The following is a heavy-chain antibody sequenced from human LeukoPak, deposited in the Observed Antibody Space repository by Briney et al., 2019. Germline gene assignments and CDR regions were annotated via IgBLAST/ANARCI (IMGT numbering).Heavy chain of an antibody. CDR1: GFTFSDYG. CDR2: IKHDGSER. Sequence: GGSLRLSCAASGFTFSDYGMHWVRQAPGKGLEFVANIKHDGSERYYVDSVKGRFTISRDNAKNSLYLQMDSLRAEDTAVYFCATGHTSLAPGGQGTLVTVSS. V-gene: IGHV3-7*01. J-gene: IGHJ4*02. CDR3: ATGHTSLAP.